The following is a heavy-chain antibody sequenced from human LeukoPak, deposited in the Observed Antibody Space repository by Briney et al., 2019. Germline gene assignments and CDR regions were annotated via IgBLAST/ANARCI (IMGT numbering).Heavy chain of an antibody. V-gene: IGHV4-59*01. CDR1: GGSISTYY. CDR3: ARGGAARLHFQD. Sequence: SETLSLTCTVSGGSISTYYWNWIRQPPGKGLEWIGYIYHSGSTNYNPSLQSRVTISVDTSKNQFSLNLNSVTAADTAVYYCARGGAARLHFQDWGQGTLVTVSS. CDR2: IYHSGST. J-gene: IGHJ1*01. D-gene: IGHD6-6*01.